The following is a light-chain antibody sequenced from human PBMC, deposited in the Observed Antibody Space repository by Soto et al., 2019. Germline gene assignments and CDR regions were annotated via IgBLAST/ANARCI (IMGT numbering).Light chain of an antibody. J-gene: IGKJ2*01. CDR1: QRMTNW. CDR2: GAP. CDR3: QQYNNYPYT. V-gene: IGKV1-5*01. Sequence: DMQVTQSPSTLSASVGDRVTITCRTSQRMTNWLAWYQQKPGKAPKLLIYGAPTLETGAPSRFSGSGSGTEFTLTISRLQPDDFSSYFCQQYNNYPYTSGQGPKLEIK.